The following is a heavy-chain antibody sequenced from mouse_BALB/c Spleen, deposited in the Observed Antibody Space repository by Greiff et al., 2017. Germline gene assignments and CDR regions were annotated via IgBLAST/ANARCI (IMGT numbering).Heavy chain of an antibody. CDR1: GFNIKDTY. CDR3: ARGGYYGYYAMDY. D-gene: IGHD1-2*01. V-gene: IGHV14-3*02. J-gene: IGHJ4*01. CDR2: IDPANGNT. Sequence: VQLQQSGAELVKPGASVKLSCTASGFNIKDTYMHWVKQRPEQGLEWIGRIDPANGNTKYDPKFQGKATITADTSSNTAYLQLSSLTSEDTAVYYCARGGYYGYYAMDYWGQGTSVTVSS.